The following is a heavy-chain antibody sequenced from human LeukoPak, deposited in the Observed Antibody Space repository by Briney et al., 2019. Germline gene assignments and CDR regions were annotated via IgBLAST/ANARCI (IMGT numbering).Heavy chain of an antibody. CDR3: ATYYDSSGYYHGTYFDY. V-gene: IGHV3-23*01. D-gene: IGHD3-22*01. J-gene: IGHJ4*02. CDR2: ISGSGGST. CDR1: GFTFSSYA. Sequence: GGSLRLSCAASGFTFSSYAMSWVRQAPGKGLEWVSAISGSGGSTYYADSVKGRFTISRDNPKNTLYLQMNSLRAEDTAVYYCATYYDSSGYYHGTYFDYWGQGTLVTVSS.